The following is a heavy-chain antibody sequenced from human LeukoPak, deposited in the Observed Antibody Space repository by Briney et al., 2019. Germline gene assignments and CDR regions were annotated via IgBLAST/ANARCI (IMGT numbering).Heavy chain of an antibody. V-gene: IGHV3-33*01. J-gene: IGHJ4*02. CDR1: GFTFSSCG. CDR3: ASHYDSSGFDY. D-gene: IGHD3-22*01. Sequence: PGRSLRLSCAASGFTFSSCGMHWVRQAPGKGLEWVAVIWYDGSNKYYADSVKGRFTISRDNSKNTLYLQMNSLRAEDTAVYYCASHYDSSGFDYWGQGTLVTVSS. CDR2: IWYDGSNK.